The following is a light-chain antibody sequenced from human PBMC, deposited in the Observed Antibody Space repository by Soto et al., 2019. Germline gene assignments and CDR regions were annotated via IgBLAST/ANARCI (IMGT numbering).Light chain of an antibody. CDR3: QQYDNLPLT. J-gene: IGKJ4*01. Sequence: DIQMTQSPPSLSASVGDRVTITCQASQDISNYLNWYQQKPGKAPKLLIYDASNLETGVPSRFSGSGSGTDFTFTISSLQPEDIATYYCQQYDNLPLTFGGGTKVDNK. CDR1: QDISNY. V-gene: IGKV1-33*01. CDR2: DAS.